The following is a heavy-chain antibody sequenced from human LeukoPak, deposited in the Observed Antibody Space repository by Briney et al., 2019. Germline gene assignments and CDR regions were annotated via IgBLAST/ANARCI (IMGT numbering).Heavy chain of an antibody. V-gene: IGHV4-34*01. Sequence: SETLSLTCAVYGGSFSGSYWSWIRQPPGRGLEWIGEINHSGSTNYNPSLKSRVTISVDTSKNQFSLKLSSVTAADTAVYYCTRGGRYCSGGSCYSLQDYWGQGTLVTVSS. J-gene: IGHJ4*02. CDR2: INHSGST. CDR1: GGSFSGSY. CDR3: TRGGRYCSGGSCYSLQDY. D-gene: IGHD2-15*01.